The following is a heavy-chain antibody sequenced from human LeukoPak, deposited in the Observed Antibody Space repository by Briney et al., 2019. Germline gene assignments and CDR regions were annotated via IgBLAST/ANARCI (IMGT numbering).Heavy chain of an antibody. CDR2: IIPIFGTA. D-gene: IGHD6-13*01. J-gene: IGHJ6*03. CDR3: ARGWVGYDYSYMDV. CDR1: GGTFSSYA. V-gene: IGHV1-69*06. Sequence: SVKVSCKASGGTFSSYAISWVRQAPGQGLEWMGGIIPIFGTANYAQKFQGRVTITADKSTSTAYMELSSLRSEDTAVYYCARGWVGYDYSYMDVWGKGTTVTVSS.